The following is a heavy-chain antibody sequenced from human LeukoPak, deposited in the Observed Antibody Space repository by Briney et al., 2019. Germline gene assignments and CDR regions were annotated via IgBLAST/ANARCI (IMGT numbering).Heavy chain of an antibody. CDR3: AKGGTGGWYFDL. D-gene: IGHD7-27*01. CDR1: GYTLTKLS. V-gene: IGHV1-24*01. J-gene: IGHJ2*01. CDR2: FDPEDGET. Sequence: ASVKVSCKVSGYTLTKLSMHWVRQAPGKGLEWMGGFDPEDGETIYAQKFQGRVTMTEDTSTDTAYMELSSLRSEDTAVYYCAKGGTGGWYFDLWGRGTLVTVSS.